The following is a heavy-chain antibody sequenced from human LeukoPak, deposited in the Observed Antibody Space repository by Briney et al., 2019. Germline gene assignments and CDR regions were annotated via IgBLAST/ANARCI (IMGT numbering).Heavy chain of an antibody. Sequence: GGSLRLSCAASGFTVSSNYMSWVRQAPGKGLEWVSVIYSGGSTYYADSVKGRFTISRDNSKNTLYLQMNSLRAEDTAEYYCATIIAAAGDNYFDYWGQGTLVTVSS. D-gene: IGHD6-13*01. V-gene: IGHV3-53*01. CDR3: ATIIAAAGDNYFDY. J-gene: IGHJ4*02. CDR2: IYSGGST. CDR1: GFTVSSNY.